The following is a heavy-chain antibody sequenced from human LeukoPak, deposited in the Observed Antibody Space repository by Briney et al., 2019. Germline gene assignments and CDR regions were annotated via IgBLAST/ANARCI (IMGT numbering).Heavy chain of an antibody. D-gene: IGHD1-1*01. Sequence: PGGSLRLSCAGSGFTFRVHAMNWVRQAPGKGLDWVAGISESGGTTKYADSVRGRFTISRDNSKNMVYLQMNSLGVEDTAIYYCARKNDLDNWGQGTLVTVSS. CDR3: ARKNDLDN. CDR1: GFTFRVHA. CDR2: ISESGGTT. V-gene: IGHV3-23*01. J-gene: IGHJ4*02.